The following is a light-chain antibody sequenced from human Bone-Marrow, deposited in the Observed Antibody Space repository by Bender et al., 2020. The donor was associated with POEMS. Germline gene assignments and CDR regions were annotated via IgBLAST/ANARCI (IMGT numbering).Light chain of an antibody. CDR3: CSYAGSSPHVV. CDR2: EGS. J-gene: IGLJ2*01. CDR1: SIDVGSYNL. V-gene: IGLV2-23*01. Sequence: QSALTQPASVSGSPGQSITIACTGTSIDVGSYNLVSWYQQHPGKAPQLMIYEGSKRPSGVSNRFSGSKSGSTASLTIYGLQAEDEADYYCCSYAGSSPHVVFGGGTRLTVL.